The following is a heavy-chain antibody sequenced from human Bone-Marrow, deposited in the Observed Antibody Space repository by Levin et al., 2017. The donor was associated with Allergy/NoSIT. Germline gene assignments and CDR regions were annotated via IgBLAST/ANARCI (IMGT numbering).Heavy chain of an antibody. J-gene: IGHJ4*02. D-gene: IGHD3-10*01. Sequence: SETLSLTCTVSGASLSSGTFYLAWVRQSPGKGLEWIGSIYYTGTTYSNPSLRSRVTMSVDTSKTQFSLRLSSVAAADTGLYYCARHYNSATYFGYWGQGTLVTVSS. CDR3: ARHYNSATYFGY. CDR1: GASLSSGTFY. CDR2: IYYTGTT. V-gene: IGHV4-39*01.